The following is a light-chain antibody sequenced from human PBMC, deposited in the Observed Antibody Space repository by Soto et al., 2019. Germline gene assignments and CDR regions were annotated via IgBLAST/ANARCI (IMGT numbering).Light chain of an antibody. CDR3: QVWDSSTPVV. CDR2: RID. CDR1: NIASKN. Sequence: SCELTQPLSVSVALGQTARITCGGNNIASKNVHWYQQKPGQAPVLVIYRIDNRPSGIPERFSGSNSGNTATLTITRAQAGDEADYYWQVWDSSTPVVFGGGTKVTV. V-gene: IGLV3-9*01. J-gene: IGLJ2*01.